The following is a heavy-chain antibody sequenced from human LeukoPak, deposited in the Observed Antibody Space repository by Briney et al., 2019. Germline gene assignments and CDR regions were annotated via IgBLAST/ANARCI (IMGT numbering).Heavy chain of an antibody. Sequence: PSETLSLTCTVSGGSISSYYWSWIRQPAGKGLEWIGRIYTSGSTNYNPSLKSRVTMSVDTSKNQFSLKLSSVTAADTAVYYCARDYRHNYDYVWGSYRPEPNFDYWGQGTLVTVSS. CDR2: IYTSGST. J-gene: IGHJ4*02. D-gene: IGHD3-16*02. CDR3: ARDYRHNYDYVWGSYRPEPNFDY. CDR1: GGSISSYY. V-gene: IGHV4-4*07.